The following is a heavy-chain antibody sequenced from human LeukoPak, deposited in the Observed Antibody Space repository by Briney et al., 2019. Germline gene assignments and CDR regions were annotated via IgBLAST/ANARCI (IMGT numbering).Heavy chain of an antibody. CDR2: ISAYNGNT. J-gene: IGHJ4*02. CDR1: GYTFTSYG. V-gene: IGHV1-18*01. CDR3: ARPGRRVYDILTGYSLFDPYYFDY. Sequence: GASVKVSCKASGYTFTSYGISWVRQAPGQGLEWMGWISAYNGNTNYAQKLQGRVTMTTDTSTSTAYMELRSLRSDDTAVYYCARPGRRVYDILTGYSLFDPYYFDYWGQGTLVTVSS. D-gene: IGHD3-9*01.